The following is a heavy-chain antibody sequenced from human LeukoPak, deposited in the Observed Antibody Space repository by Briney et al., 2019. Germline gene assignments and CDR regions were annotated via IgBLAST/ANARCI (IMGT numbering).Heavy chain of an antibody. CDR2: ISSSGSTI. D-gene: IGHD3-10*01. V-gene: IGHV3-48*03. J-gene: IGHJ4*02. CDR3: ASAGWFGEGYFDY. Sequence: PGGSLRLSCAASGFTFSSYEMNWVRQAPGKGLEWVSYISSSGSTIYHADSVKGRFTISRDNAKNSLYLQMNSLRAEDTAVYYCASAGWFGEGYFDYWGQGTLVTVSS. CDR1: GFTFSSYE.